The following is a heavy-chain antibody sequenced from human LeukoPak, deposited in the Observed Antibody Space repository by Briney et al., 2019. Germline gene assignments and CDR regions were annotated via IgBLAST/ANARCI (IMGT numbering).Heavy chain of an antibody. J-gene: IGHJ4*02. D-gene: IGHD6-19*01. CDR3: AKDEAVAGPYYFDY. CDR2: IRYDGSNK. Sequence: GGSLRLSCAASGFTFSSYGMHWVRQAPGKGLEWVAFIRYDGSNKYYADSVKGRFTISRDNSKNTLYLQMNSLRAEDTAVYYCAKDEAVAGPYYFDYWGQGTLVTVSS. CDR1: GFTFSSYG. V-gene: IGHV3-30*02.